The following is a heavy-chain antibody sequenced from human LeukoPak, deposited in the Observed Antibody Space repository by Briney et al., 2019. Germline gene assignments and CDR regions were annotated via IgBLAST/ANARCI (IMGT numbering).Heavy chain of an antibody. CDR1: GGSVSSGSYY. J-gene: IGHJ6*02. CDR2: IYYSGST. CDR3: ARGVGFCSSTSCEYYGMDV. Sequence: PSETLSLTCTVSGGSVSSGSYYWSWIRQPPGKGLEWIGYIYYSGSTNYNPSLKSRVTISVDTSKNQLPLKLSSVTAADTAVYYCARGVGFCSSTSCEYYGMDVWGQGTTVTVSS. V-gene: IGHV4-61*01. D-gene: IGHD2-2*01.